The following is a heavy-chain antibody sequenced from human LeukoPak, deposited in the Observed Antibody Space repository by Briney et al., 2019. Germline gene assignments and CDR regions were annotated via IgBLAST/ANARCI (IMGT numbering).Heavy chain of an antibody. V-gene: IGHV4-4*07. J-gene: IGHJ4*02. CDR2: LMTSGDT. Sequence: PSETLSLTCTVSGASVTNYHWSWVRQPAGKGPEWIGRLMTSGDTDYNPSLKSRVSISVDKSMNQFSLRLTSVTPADTAVYYCASVEIPATGAFDYWGQGTLVTVSS. CDR1: GASVTNYH. CDR3: ASVEIPATGAFDY. D-gene: IGHD1-14*01.